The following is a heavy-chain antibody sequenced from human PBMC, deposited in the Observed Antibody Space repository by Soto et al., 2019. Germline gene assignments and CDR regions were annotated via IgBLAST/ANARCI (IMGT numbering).Heavy chain of an antibody. CDR2: ISIDEGSNK. Sequence: QVQLVESGGGVVQPGRSLRLSCAASGFTFSRYGMHWVRQAPGKGLEWLAVISIDEGSNKYYADSVKGRFTISRDNSKHTLYLQMNSLRAEDTAVYYCARPRADFYYYYGMDVWGQGTSVTVSS. D-gene: IGHD3-10*01. J-gene: IGHJ6*02. V-gene: IGHV3-30*03. CDR1: GFTFSRYG. CDR3: ARPRADFYYYYGMDV.